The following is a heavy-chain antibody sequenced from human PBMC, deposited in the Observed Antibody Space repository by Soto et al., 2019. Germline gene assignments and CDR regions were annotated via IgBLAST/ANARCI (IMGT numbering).Heavy chain of an antibody. CDR1: GFTFSHYG. CDR2: VFYDGRNK. J-gene: IGHJ3*02. CDR3: ARDLDLTRANPDAIDI. D-gene: IGHD1-20*01. V-gene: IGHV3-33*01. Sequence: QVQLVESGGGVVQPGRSLRLSCAASGFTFSHYGMHWVRQAPGKGLEWVAFVFYDGRNKYFADSVKGRFTISRDNSRNTMYLQMNSLRGEDTAVYYCARDLDLTRANPDAIDIWGQGTMVTVSS.